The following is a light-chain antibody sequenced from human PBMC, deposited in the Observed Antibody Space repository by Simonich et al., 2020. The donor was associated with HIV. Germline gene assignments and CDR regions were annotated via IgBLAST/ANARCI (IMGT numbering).Light chain of an antibody. V-gene: IGKV1-5*03. CDR1: QSISTW. CDR2: KAS. J-gene: IGKJ1*01. Sequence: DIQMTQSPSTLSASVGDRVTITCRASQSISTWLAWYQQKPGKAPKLLVYKASSLESGVPSRFSGSGSGAEFTLPISSLQPDDFATYYCQQYNNYPKTFGQGTKVEIK. CDR3: QQYNNYPKT.